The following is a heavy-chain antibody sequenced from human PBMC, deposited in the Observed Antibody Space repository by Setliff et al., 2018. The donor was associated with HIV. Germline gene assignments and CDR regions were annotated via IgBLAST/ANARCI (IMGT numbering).Heavy chain of an antibody. CDR2: IYSGGST. J-gene: IGHJ6*03. CDR1: GFTVSSNY. D-gene: IGHD2-15*01. V-gene: IGHV3-66*02. Sequence: GGSLRLSCAASGFTVSSNYMSWVRQAPGKGLEWVSVIYSGGSTYYADSVKGRFTISRDNSKNTLYLQMNSLRAEDTAVYYCASMVGSELANYYYYYMDVWGKGTTVTVSS. CDR3: ASMVGSELANYYYYYMDV.